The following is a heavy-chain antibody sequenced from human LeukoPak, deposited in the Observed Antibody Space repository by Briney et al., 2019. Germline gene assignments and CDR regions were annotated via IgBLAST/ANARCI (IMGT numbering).Heavy chain of an antibody. Sequence: SVKVSCKASGGTFSSYAISWVRQAPGQGLEWMGGIIPIFGTANYAQKFQGRVTITTDESTSTAYMELSSLRSEDTAVYYCARGHPSHSSSLYYFDYWGQGTLVTVSS. V-gene: IGHV1-69*05. J-gene: IGHJ4*02. CDR1: GGTFSSYA. D-gene: IGHD6-6*01. CDR3: ARGHPSHSSSLYYFDY. CDR2: IIPIFGTA.